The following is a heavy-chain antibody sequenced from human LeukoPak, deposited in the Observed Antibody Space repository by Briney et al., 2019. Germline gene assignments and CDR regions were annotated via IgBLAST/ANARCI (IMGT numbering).Heavy chain of an antibody. CDR1: GFTFSNAW. CDR3: TTDGGRKSRPYHFDY. J-gene: IGHJ4*02. CDR2: IKSKIGGGTT. V-gene: IGHV3-15*01. Sequence: GGSLRLSCAASGFTFSNAWMSWVRQAPGKGLEWVGRIKSKIGGGTTDYAAPVKGRFTISRDDSKNTLYLQMNSLKTEDTAVYYCTTDGGRKSRPYHFDYWGQGTLVTVSS. D-gene: IGHD3-16*01.